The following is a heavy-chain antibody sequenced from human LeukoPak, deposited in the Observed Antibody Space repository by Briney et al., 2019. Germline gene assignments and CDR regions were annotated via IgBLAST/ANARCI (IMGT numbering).Heavy chain of an antibody. Sequence: ASVKVSCKASGYTFTGYYMHWVRQAPGHGLEWMGWINPDSGGTNYAQKFQGRVIMTRDTSISTAYMELSRLRSDDTAVYYCARDYLASVTTYYFYYMDVWGKGTTVTVSS. CDR1: GYTFTGYY. D-gene: IGHD4-17*01. CDR3: ARDYLASVTTYYFYYMDV. J-gene: IGHJ6*03. CDR2: INPDSGGT. V-gene: IGHV1-2*02.